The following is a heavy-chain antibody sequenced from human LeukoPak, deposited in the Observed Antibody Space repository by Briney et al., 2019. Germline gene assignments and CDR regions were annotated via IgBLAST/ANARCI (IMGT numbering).Heavy chain of an antibody. CDR2: IYYSGST. V-gene: IGHV4-39*01. CDR1: GGSISSSSYY. CDR3: ARQLGRGFDP. Sequence: SETLSLTCTVSGGSISSSSYYWGWIRQPPGKGLEWIGSIYYSGSTYYNPSLKGRVTISVDTSKNQFSLKLSSVTAADTAVYYCARQLGRGFDPWGQGTLVTVSS. D-gene: IGHD7-27*01. J-gene: IGHJ5*02.